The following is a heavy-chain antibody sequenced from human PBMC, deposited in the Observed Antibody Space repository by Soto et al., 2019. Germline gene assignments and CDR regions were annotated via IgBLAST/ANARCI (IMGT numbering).Heavy chain of an antibody. Sequence: EVQLVESGGGLVQPGGSLRLSCAASEFTFSGRSVHWVRQAPGKGLVWVSGIDKVGTDSTYADSVKGRFTSSRENAKNTVHLQMNSLRVEDTAVYYCARGWFGPDVWGKGTTVTVSS. CDR2: IDKVGTDS. V-gene: IGHV3-74*01. CDR1: EFTFSGRS. D-gene: IGHD3-10*01. CDR3: ARGWFGPDV. J-gene: IGHJ6*03.